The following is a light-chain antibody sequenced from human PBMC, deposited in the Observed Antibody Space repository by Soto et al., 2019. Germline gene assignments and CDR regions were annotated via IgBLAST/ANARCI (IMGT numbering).Light chain of an antibody. V-gene: IGKV3D-15*01. Sequence: EIVMTQSPATLSVSPGERATLSCRASQSVSSNLAWYQQKPGQAPRLLIYGASIRATGIPARFSGSGSGTEFTLTISSLQSEDFAVYYCQQYDTFGGGTKVEIK. CDR3: QQYDT. CDR1: QSVSSN. CDR2: GAS. J-gene: IGKJ4*01.